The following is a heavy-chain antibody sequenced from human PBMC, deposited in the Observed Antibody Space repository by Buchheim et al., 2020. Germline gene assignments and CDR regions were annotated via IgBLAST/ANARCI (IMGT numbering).Heavy chain of an antibody. CDR3: AREELDGTTSHWFDP. D-gene: IGHD1-7*01. CDR2: ISYDGSNK. J-gene: IGHJ5*02. V-gene: IGHV3-30-3*01. CDR1: GFTFSSYA. Sequence: QVQLVESGGGVVQPGRSLRLSCAASGFTFSSYAMHWVRQAPGKGLEWVAVISYDGSNKYYADSVKGRFTISRDNSKNTLYLQMNSLRAEDTAVYYCAREELDGTTSHWFDPWGQGTL.